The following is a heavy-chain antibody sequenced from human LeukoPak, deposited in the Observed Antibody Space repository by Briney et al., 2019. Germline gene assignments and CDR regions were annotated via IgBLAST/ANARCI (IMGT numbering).Heavy chain of an antibody. CDR2: IIPILGIA. Sequence: GASVKVSCKASGGTFSSYAISWVRQAPGQGLEWMGRIIPILGIANYAQKFQGRVTITADKSTSTAYMELSSLRSEATAVYYCARLSGGGFDYWGQGTLVTVSS. D-gene: IGHD3-10*01. CDR3: ARLSGGGFDY. J-gene: IGHJ4*02. CDR1: GGTFSSYA. V-gene: IGHV1-69*04.